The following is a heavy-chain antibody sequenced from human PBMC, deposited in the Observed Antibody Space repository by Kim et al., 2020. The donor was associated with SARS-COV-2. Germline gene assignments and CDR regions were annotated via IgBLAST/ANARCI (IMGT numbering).Heavy chain of an antibody. V-gene: IGHV3-9*01. D-gene: IGHD1-26*01. Sequence: GYPISVNVHLTISRDNDTNSLFLQMNSLRAEDTALYYCAKEEVGATHFDDWGQGTLVTVSS. J-gene: IGHJ4*02. CDR3: AKEEVGATHFDD.